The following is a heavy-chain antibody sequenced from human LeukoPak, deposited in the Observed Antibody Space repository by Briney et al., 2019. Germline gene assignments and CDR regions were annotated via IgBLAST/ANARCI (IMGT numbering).Heavy chain of an antibody. J-gene: IGHJ4*01. D-gene: IGHD4-11*01. CDR2: IWSDASNR. Sequence: GGSLRLSCAASGFIFSHHGMHWVRQAPGKGLEWVAVIWSDASNRFYADSVKGRFTISRDNSQNTVFLQMDSLRVKDTAIYYCARDAQRGFDYSNSLKNWGHGTLVTVSS. CDR3: ARDAQRGFDYSNSLKN. V-gene: IGHV3-33*01. CDR1: GFIFSHHG.